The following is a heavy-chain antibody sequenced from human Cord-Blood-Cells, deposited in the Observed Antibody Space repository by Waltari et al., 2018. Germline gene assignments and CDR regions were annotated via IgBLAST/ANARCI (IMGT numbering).Heavy chain of an antibody. CDR1: GCSLTPSGVG. CDR2: IHWDDDK. V-gene: IGHV2-5*02. Sequence: QITLKEPAPAMVKPPQTRPLPCTFSGCSLTPSGVGVGWIRQPPGKALEWLALIHWDDDKRYSPSLKSRLTITKYTSKNQVVLTMTNMDPVDTATYYCAHRDYGDYDAFDIWGQGTMVTVSS. D-gene: IGHD4-17*01. J-gene: IGHJ3*02. CDR3: AHRDYGDYDAFDI.